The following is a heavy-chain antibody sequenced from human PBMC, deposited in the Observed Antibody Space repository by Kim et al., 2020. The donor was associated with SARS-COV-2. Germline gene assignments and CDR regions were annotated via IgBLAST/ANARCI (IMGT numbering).Heavy chain of an antibody. V-gene: IGHV3-30*01. Sequence: DSWQGRFNVSRDNSQNTLFLQIDSLRPEDTAMYYCAREGHSSGRAGTFDYWGQGTLVTVSS. J-gene: IGHJ4*02. D-gene: IGHD6-19*01. CDR3: AREGHSSGRAGTFDY.